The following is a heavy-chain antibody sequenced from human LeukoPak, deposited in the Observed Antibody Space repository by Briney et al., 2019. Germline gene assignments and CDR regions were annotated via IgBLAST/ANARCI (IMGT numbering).Heavy chain of an antibody. CDR2: IIPTFGTA. V-gene: IGHV1-69*05. D-gene: IGHD3-3*01. CDR1: GGTFSSYA. CDR3: ARDDRDSRGYYRYYFDY. Sequence: ASVKVSCKASGGTFSSYAISWVRQAPGQGLEWMGGIIPTFGTANYAQKFQGRVTITTDESTSTAYMELSSLRSEDTAVYYCARDDRDSRGYYRYYFDYWGQGTLVTVSS. J-gene: IGHJ4*02.